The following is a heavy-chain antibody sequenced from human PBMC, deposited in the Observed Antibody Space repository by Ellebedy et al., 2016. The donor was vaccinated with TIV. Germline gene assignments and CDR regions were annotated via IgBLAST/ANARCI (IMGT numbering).Heavy chain of an antibody. V-gene: IGHV1-18*01. D-gene: IGHD5-12*01. CDR3: ARDDGSGYDFDY. J-gene: IGHJ4*02. CDR2: ISGYNGHT. CDR1: GYDFTMYG. Sequence: ASVKVSXXASGYDFTMYGITWVRQAPGQGLEWMAWISGYNGHTLYAQKFQGRVTLTRDTSTNTAYMDLTNLRSDDSAVYYCARDDGSGYDFDYWGQGTLVTVSS.